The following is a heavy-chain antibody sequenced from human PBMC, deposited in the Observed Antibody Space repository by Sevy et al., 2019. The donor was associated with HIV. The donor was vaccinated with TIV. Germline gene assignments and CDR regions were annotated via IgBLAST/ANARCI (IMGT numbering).Heavy chain of an antibody. CDR1: GGTFSSYA. Sequence: ASVKVSCKASGGTFSSYAISWVRQAPGQGLEWMGGIIPIFGTANYAQKFQGRVTITADESTSTAYMELSSLRSEDTAVYYCARDSSGLGSFDYWGQGTLVTVST. D-gene: IGHD3-10*01. CDR2: IIPIFGTA. V-gene: IGHV1-69*13. CDR3: ARDSSGLGSFDY. J-gene: IGHJ4*02.